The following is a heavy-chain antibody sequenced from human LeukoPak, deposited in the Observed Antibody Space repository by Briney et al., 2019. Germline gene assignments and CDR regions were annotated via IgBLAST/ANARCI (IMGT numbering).Heavy chain of an antibody. CDR2: IYYSGST. V-gene: IGHV4-59*01. CDR3: ARDPRGGTSRDNWFDP. D-gene: IGHD1-1*01. J-gene: IGHJ5*02. Sequence: SETLSLTRTVSGGSISSYYWSWIRQPPGKGLEWIGYIYYSGSTNYNPSPKSRVTISVDTSKNQFSLKLNSVTAADTAVYYCARDPRGGTSRDNWFDPWGQGTLVTVSS. CDR1: GGSISSYY.